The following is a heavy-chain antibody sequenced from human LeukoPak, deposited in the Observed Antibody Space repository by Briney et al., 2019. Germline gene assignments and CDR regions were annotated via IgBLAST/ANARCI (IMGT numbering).Heavy chain of an antibody. CDR1: GGSISSSNW. CDR3: ARESGYGSGSYRD. V-gene: IGHV4-4*02. CDR2: IYYSGST. D-gene: IGHD3-10*01. Sequence: SGTLSLTCAVSGGSISSSNWWSWVRQPPGKGLEWIGYIYYSGSTNYNPSLKSRVTISVDTSKNQFSLKLSSVTAADTAVYYCARESGYGSGSYRDWGQGTLVTVSS. J-gene: IGHJ4*02.